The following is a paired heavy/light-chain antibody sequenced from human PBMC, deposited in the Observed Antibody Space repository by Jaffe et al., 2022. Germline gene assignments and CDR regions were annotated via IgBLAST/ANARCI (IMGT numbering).Light chain of an antibody. J-gene: IGLJ2*01. Sequence: QSVLTQPPSVSGAPGQRITISCTGSSSNIGTTYDVHWYQQLPGTAPKLLIYGNSNRPSGVPDRFSGSKSGTSASLAITGLQAEDEADYYCQSYDTSLSGSVVFGGGTKLTVL. CDR1: SSNIGTTYD. V-gene: IGLV1-40*01. CDR2: GNS. CDR3: QSYDTSLSGSVV.
Heavy chain of an antibody. J-gene: IGHJ5*02. CDR3: ARDQPNYRHYGSGSYNNWFDP. V-gene: IGHV4-38-2*02. Sequence: QVQLQESGPGLVKPSETLSLTCAVSGYSISSAFYWGWIRQPPGKGLEWIGSIYHSGSTYYNPSLKSRVTISIDTSNNHFSLRLSSVTAADTALYYCARDQPNYRHYGSGSYNNWFDPWGQGTLVTVSS. D-gene: IGHD3-10*01. CDR1: GYSISSAFY. CDR2: IYHSGST.